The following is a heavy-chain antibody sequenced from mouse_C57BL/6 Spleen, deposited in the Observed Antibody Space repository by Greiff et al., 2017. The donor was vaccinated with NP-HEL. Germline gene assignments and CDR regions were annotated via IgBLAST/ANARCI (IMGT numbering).Heavy chain of an antibody. J-gene: IGHJ1*03. CDR1: GYSITSGYY. D-gene: IGHD1-1*01. V-gene: IGHV3-6*01. Sequence: EVQLQQSGPGLVKPSQSLSLTCSVTGYSITSGYYWNWIRQFPGNKLEWMGYISYDGSNNYNPSLKNRISITRDTSKNQFFLKLNSVTTEDTATYYCARALSYYGSSHWYFDVWGTGTTVTVSS. CDR2: ISYDGSN. CDR3: ARALSYYGSSHWYFDV.